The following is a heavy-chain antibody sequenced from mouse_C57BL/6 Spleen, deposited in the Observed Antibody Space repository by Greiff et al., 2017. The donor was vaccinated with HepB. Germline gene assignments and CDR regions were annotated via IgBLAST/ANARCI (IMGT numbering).Heavy chain of an antibody. CDR3: ARVDYEGPWFAY. CDR1: GYTFTSYW. Sequence: QVQLQQPGAELVKPGASVKMSCKASGYTFTSYWITWVKQRPGQGLEWIGDIYPGSGSTNYNEKFKGKATLTVDTSSSTAYMQLSSLTSEDSAVYYCARVDYEGPWFAYWGQGTLVTVSA. CDR2: IYPGSGST. D-gene: IGHD1-1*01. V-gene: IGHV1-55*01. J-gene: IGHJ3*01.